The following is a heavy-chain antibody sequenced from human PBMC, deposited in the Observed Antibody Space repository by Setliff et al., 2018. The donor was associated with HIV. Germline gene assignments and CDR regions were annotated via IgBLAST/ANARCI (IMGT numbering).Heavy chain of an antibody. Sequence: PSETLSLTCTVSGDSIGSSDDYWGWIRQPPGKGLEWVGSIATHFKSSLESRVTISLDTSKNQISVKLSSVTAADTAVYYCAREARRYYDSSGYFPPLLWGQGTLVTVSS. D-gene: IGHD3-22*01. CDR1: GDSIGSSDDY. CDR2: IAT. V-gene: IGHV4-39*07. CDR3: AREARRYYDSSGYFPPLL. J-gene: IGHJ4*02.